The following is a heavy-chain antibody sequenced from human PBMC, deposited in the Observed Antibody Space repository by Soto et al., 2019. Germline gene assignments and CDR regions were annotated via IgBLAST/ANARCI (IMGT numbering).Heavy chain of an antibody. CDR3: ARARGARYFDY. CDR1: GGSISSGDYY. V-gene: IGHV4-30-4*01. CDR2: IYYSGST. Sequence: QVQLQESGPGLVKPSQTLSLTGTVSGGSISSGDYYWSWIRQPPGKGLEWIGYIYYSGSTYYNPSLKSRVTISVETSKNQLSLKLSSVTAADTAVYYCARARGARYFDYWGQGTLVTVSS. D-gene: IGHD2-15*01. J-gene: IGHJ4*02.